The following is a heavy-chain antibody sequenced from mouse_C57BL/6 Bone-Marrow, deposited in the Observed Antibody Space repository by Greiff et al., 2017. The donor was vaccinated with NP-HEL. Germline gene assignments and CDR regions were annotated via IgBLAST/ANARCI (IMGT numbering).Heavy chain of an antibody. CDR2: INYDGSST. D-gene: IGHD2-4*01. J-gene: IGHJ4*01. V-gene: IGHV5-16*01. CDR3: AREGGLRRRTYAMDY. CDR1: GFTFSDYY. Sequence: EVQVVESEGGLVQPGSSMKLSCTASGFTFSDYYMAWVRQVPEKGLEWVANINYDGSSTYYLDSLKSRFIISGDNAKNILYLQMSSLKSEDTATYYCAREGGLRRRTYAMDYWGQGTSVTVSS.